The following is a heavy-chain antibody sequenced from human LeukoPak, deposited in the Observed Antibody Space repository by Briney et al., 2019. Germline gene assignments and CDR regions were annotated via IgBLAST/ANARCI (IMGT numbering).Heavy chain of an antibody. Sequence: SVKVSCKASGGTFSSSAISWVRRAPGHGLEWMGGVSLILGTTNYAQKCQGRVSLTTDESTSTAYMELRSLRYVDTAVYYCARDDASATMGFDSWGQGTLVTVSS. CDR3: ARDDASATMGFDS. CDR1: GGTFSSSA. J-gene: IGHJ4*02. V-gene: IGHV1-69*05. D-gene: IGHD1-26*01. CDR2: VSLILGTT.